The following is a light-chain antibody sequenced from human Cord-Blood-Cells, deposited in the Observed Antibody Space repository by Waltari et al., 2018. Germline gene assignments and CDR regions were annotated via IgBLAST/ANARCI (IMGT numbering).Light chain of an antibody. J-gene: IGLJ2*01. Sequence: QSALTQPASVSGSPGQSLPISCTGTSSDVGGYNYFPWYQQPPGKPPKLMIYDVSNRPSGVSNRFSGSKSGNTASLTISGLQAEDEADYYCSSYTSSSTLVFGGGTKLTVL. CDR2: DVS. CDR1: SSDVGGYNY. V-gene: IGLV2-14*01. CDR3: SSYTSSSTLV.